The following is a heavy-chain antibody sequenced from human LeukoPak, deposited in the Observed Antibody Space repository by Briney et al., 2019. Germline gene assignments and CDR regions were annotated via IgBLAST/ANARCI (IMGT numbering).Heavy chain of an antibody. CDR3: ARERGGSKVLYYYYYYMDV. J-gene: IGHJ6*03. V-gene: IGHV4-61*01. D-gene: IGHD1-26*01. CDR1: GGSISSGSYY. CDR2: IYYSGST. Sequence: TSQTLSLTCTVSGGSISSGSYYWSWIRQPPGKGLEWIGYIYYSGSTNYNPSLKSRVTISVDTSKNQFSLKLSSVTAADTAVYYCARERGGSKVLYYYYYYMDVWGKGTTVTVSS.